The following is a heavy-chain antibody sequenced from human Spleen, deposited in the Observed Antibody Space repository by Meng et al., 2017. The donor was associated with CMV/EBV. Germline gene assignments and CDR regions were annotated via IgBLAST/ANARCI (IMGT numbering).Heavy chain of an antibody. V-gene: IGHV3-7*01. CDR3: ARQWDYGYNSLDF. D-gene: IGHD1-20*01. J-gene: IGHJ4*02. CDR1: GFTFSSYW. CDR2: IKQDGSEK. Sequence: GGSLRLSCAASGFTFSSYWMSWVRQAPGKGLEWVANIKQDGSEKYYVDPVKGRFTISRDNAKNSLFLQLNSLRAGDTGVYYCARQWDYGYNSLDFWGQGTLVTVSS.